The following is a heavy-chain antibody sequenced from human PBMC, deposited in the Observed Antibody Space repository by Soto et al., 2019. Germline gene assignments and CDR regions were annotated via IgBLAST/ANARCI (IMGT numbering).Heavy chain of an antibody. CDR1: GVGFSNYG. V-gene: IGHV3-23*01. CDR2: ISASCDST. J-gene: IGHJ4*02. Sequence: VHLLESGGGLVQPGGSLKLSCATSGVGFSNYGMSWVRQAPGKGLEWVSGISASCDSTYYADPVKGRFTISGDNSKRTLYLQMNSLRAEDTAIYYCATDPRGPDYWGQGTQVTVS. CDR3: ATDPRGPDY.